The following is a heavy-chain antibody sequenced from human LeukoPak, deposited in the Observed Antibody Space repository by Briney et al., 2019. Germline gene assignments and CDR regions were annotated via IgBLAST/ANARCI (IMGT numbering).Heavy chain of an antibody. CDR1: GFTFSSYA. CDR2: ISGSGGST. CDR3: AKDFRIGYSAHFDY. Sequence: QPGGSLRLSCAASGFTFSSYAMSWVGQAPGKGLEWVSAISGSGGSTYYADSVKGRFTISRDNSKNTLYLQMNSLRGEDTAVYYCAKDFRIGYSAHFDYWGQGALVTVSS. D-gene: IGHD2-21*01. J-gene: IGHJ4*02. V-gene: IGHV3-23*01.